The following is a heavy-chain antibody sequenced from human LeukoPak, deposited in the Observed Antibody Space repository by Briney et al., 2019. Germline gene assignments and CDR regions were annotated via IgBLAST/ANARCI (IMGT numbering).Heavy chain of an antibody. D-gene: IGHD1-26*01. Sequence: AGGSLRLSCAVSGFTLSTHYLSWVRQAPGKGLEWVSIIYSGGTTYYADSVKGRFTISRDNPKNTLYLQMNSLRVEDTALYYCAKVGAWELQRLFENWGQGTLVTVSS. V-gene: IGHV3-53*01. J-gene: IGHJ4*02. CDR1: GFTLSTHY. CDR3: AKVGAWELQRLFEN. CDR2: IYSGGTT.